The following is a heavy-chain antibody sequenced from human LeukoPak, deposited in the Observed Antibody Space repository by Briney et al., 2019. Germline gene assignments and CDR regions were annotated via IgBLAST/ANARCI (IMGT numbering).Heavy chain of an antibody. J-gene: IGHJ3*02. CDR2: IYYSGST. Sequence: PETLSLTCTVSGGSISSSSYYWGWIRQPPGKGLEWTGSIYYSGSTYYNPSLKSRVTISVDTSKNQFPLKLSSVTAADTAVYYCASSSGFGAFDIWGQGTMVTVSS. CDR1: GGSISSSSYY. D-gene: IGHD6-19*01. CDR3: ASSSGFGAFDI. V-gene: IGHV4-39*06.